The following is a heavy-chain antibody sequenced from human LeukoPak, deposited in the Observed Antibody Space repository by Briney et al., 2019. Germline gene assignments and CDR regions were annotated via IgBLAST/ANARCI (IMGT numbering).Heavy chain of an antibody. J-gene: IGHJ4*02. CDR1: GFTFSSYA. D-gene: IGHD1-26*01. Sequence: GGSLRLSCSASGFTFSSYAMHWVRQAPGKGLEYVSAISSNGGSTYYADSVKGRFTISRDNSKNTLYLQMSSLRAEDTAVYYCARGSPMWGATARYWGQGTLVTVSS. CDR3: ARGSPMWGATARY. CDR2: ISSNGGST. V-gene: IGHV3-64D*06.